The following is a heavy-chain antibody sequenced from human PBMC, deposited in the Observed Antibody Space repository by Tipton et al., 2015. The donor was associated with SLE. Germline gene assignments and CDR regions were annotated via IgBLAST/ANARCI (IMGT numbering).Heavy chain of an antibody. J-gene: IGHJ4*02. V-gene: IGHV3-30*02. CDR2: IRYDGSNK. CDR1: GFTFSNYG. D-gene: IGHD3-10*01. Sequence: SLRLSCAASGFTFSNYGMHWVRQAPGKGLEWVAFIRYDGSNKYYADSVKGRFTISRDNSKNTLYLQMNSLRAEDTAVYYCAKDIGDYYGSGSSYYFDYWGQGTLVTVSS. CDR3: AKDIGDYYGSGSSYYFDY.